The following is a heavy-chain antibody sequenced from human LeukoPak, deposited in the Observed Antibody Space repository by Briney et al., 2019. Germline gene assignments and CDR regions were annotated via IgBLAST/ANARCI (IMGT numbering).Heavy chain of an antibody. Sequence: PSETLSLTCTVSGGSISSYYWSWIRQPPGKGLEWIGYIYYSGSTNYNPYLKSRVTISVDTSKNQFSLTLISVTAADTAVYYCAREGSIVGARPYFQHWGQGTLVTVSS. CDR3: AREGSIVGARPYFQH. D-gene: IGHD1-26*01. CDR1: GGSISSYY. J-gene: IGHJ1*01. CDR2: IYYSGST. V-gene: IGHV4-59*01.